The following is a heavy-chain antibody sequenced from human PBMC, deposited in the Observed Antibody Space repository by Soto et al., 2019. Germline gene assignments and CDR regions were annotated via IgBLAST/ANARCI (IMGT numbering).Heavy chain of an antibody. Sequence: EVQLVESGGGLVQPGGSLRLSCAASGFTFGTYWMTWVRQPPGKGLECVADIKPDGSERYYVDSVKGRFTISRDNAKNSLYLHMNSLRAEDPAVYYCATDLNWEHYWGQGTRVTVSS. CDR3: ATDLNWEHY. CDR2: IKPDGSER. J-gene: IGHJ4*02. V-gene: IGHV3-7*04. CDR1: GFTFGTYW. D-gene: IGHD7-27*01.